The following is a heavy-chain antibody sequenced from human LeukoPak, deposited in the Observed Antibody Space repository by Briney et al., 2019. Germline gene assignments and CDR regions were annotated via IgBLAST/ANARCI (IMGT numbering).Heavy chain of an antibody. CDR2: TYYRSRWYN. Sequence: SQTLSPTCAISGDSVSSNSAAWNWLRQSPSRGLEWLGRTYYRSRWYNDYAVSVKSRITINPDTSKNQFSLQLNSVTPEDTAVYYCAREEMAFDYWGQGTLVTVSS. D-gene: IGHD5-24*01. CDR3: AREEMAFDY. CDR1: GDSVSSNSAA. J-gene: IGHJ4*02. V-gene: IGHV6-1*01.